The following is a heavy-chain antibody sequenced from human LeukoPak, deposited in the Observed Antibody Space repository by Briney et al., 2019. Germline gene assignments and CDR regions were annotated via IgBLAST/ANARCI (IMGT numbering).Heavy chain of an antibody. D-gene: IGHD1-14*01. V-gene: IGHV3-21*01. CDR1: GFTFSTYS. Sequence: PGGSLRLSCAASGFTFSTYSMNWVRQAPGQGLEWVSSISSSSTYIYYADSVKGRFTISRDNSKNSLYLQMNNLRAEDTAVYYCARWDRSHGVWGQGTLVTVSS. CDR2: ISSSSTYI. CDR3: ARWDRSHGV. J-gene: IGHJ4*02.